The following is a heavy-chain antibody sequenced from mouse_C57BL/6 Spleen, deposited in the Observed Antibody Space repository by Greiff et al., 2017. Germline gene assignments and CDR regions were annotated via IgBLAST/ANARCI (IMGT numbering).Heavy chain of an antibody. CDR3: ARGYYPYWYFDV. CDR2: IDPSDSET. Sequence: QVQLQQPGTELVRPGSSVKLSCKASGYTFTSYWMHWVKQRPIQGLEWIGNIDPSDSETHYNQKFKDKATLTVDKSSSTAYMQLSSLTSEDSAVYYCARGYYPYWYFDVWGTGTTVTVSS. J-gene: IGHJ1*03. D-gene: IGHD2-12*01. V-gene: IGHV1-52*01. CDR1: GYTFTSYW.